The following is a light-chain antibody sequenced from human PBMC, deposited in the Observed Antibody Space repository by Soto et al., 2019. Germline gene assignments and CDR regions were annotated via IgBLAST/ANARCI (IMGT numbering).Light chain of an antibody. CDR1: QTFSNSF. CDR2: GAS. CDR3: QQCGSSST. V-gene: IGKV3-20*01. J-gene: IGKJ5*01. Sequence: EIVLTQSPCTLSLSLGERATLSCRASQTFSNSFLSWFQQIPGQAPRLLIYGASMRATGIPDRFSGSGSGTDFTLTISRLEPEDLAVYYCQQCGSSSTFGQGTRLEIK.